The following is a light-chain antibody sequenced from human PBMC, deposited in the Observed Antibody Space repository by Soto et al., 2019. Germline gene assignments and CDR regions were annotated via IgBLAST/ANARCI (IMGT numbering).Light chain of an antibody. CDR3: QQYNSFSPYT. CDR2: DAS. Sequence: DIQMTQSPSTLSASVGDRVTITCRASQSISRWLAWYQQKPGKAPKVLIYDASSLKSGVPSRFSGSGSGTEFTLTISCLRPDDFATYYCQQYNSFSPYTFGQGTKLEIK. CDR1: QSISRW. V-gene: IGKV1-5*01. J-gene: IGKJ2*01.